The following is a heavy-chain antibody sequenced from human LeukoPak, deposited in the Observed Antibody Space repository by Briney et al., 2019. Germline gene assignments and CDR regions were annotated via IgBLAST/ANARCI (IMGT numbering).Heavy chain of an antibody. CDR3: ARQGLTGHDAFDI. J-gene: IGHJ3*02. D-gene: IGHD3-10*01. Sequence: GESLKISCQGSGYTFTNYWIGGVRQMPGKGLEWMGIIYPGDSDTKYSPSFQGQVTISVDKSISTAYLQWSSLEASDTAMYYCARQGLTGHDAFDIWGQGTVVTVSS. V-gene: IGHV5-51*01. CDR1: GYTFTNYW. CDR2: IYPGDSDT.